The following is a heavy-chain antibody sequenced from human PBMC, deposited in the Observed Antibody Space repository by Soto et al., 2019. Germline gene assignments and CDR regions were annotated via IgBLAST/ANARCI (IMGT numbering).Heavy chain of an antibody. CDR3: AREVDGYSHFDD. V-gene: IGHV4-30-2*01. D-gene: IGHD4-4*01. J-gene: IGHJ4*02. CDR1: GASVTRDGNC. CDR2: IYHGGST. Sequence: QVQLRESGSGLVKPSQTLSLTCSVSGASVTRDGNCWTWIRQPPGKGLEFVASIYHGGSTFYNPSLRSRVTISVDRSKHQFSLKLTSVTAADTAVYYCAREVDGYSHFDDWGQGTLVTVSS.